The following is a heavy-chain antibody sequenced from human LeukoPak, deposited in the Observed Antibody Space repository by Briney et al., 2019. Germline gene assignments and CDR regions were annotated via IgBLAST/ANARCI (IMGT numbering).Heavy chain of an antibody. D-gene: IGHD5-12*01. V-gene: IGHV4-59*01. CDR1: GGSISSYY. CDR2: IYYSGST. Sequence: SETLSLTCTVSGGSISSYYWSWIRQPPGKGLEYIGYIYYSGSTNYNPSLKSRVTISVDTSKNQFSLNLKSVTAADTAVYYCARDRAEGGGYWFDPWGQGTLVTVSS. J-gene: IGHJ5*02. CDR3: ARDRAEGGGYWFDP.